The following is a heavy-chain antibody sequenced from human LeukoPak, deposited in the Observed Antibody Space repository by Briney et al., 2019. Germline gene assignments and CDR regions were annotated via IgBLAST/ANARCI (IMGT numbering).Heavy chain of an antibody. V-gene: IGHV3-53*01. D-gene: IGHD5-24*01. CDR3: ARGDGYNFFQH. CDR1: GLTICSRY. Sequence: GGSLRLSCVASGLTICSRYMNWVRQAPGKGLEWVSALYLAGNTYYADSVRGRFTISRDNSKNTLYLQVNNLRVEDTAIYYCARGDGYNFFQHWGQGTLVAVSS. J-gene: IGHJ1*01. CDR2: LYLAGNT.